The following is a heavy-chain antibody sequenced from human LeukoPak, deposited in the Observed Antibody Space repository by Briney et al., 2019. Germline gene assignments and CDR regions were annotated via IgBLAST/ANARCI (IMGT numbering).Heavy chain of an antibody. D-gene: IGHD3-22*01. CDR1: GSTFTTYA. V-gene: IGHV1-18*04. Sequence: GASVKLSCKASGSTFTTYAFTWVRQVPGQGREWRGWISAYIGDTKYAQKLPGRVTMTTDASSSTAYMELRSLTSDDTAVYYCARDFSNTSGFRVVCDFWGQGTLVTVSS. J-gene: IGHJ4*02. CDR2: ISAYIGDT. CDR3: ARDFSNTSGFRVVCDF.